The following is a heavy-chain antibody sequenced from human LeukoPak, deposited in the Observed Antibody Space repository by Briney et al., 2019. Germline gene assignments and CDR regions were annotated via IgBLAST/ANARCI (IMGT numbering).Heavy chain of an antibody. D-gene: IGHD3-10*01. Sequence: GRSLRLSCAASGFTFSNYGMHWVRQAPGKGLEWVAVIWYDGSNKYYADSVKGRFTISRDNSKKTLYLQMNSLRAEDTAVYYCAGNYGPYYFDYWGQGTLVTVSS. CDR2: IWYDGSNK. CDR3: AGNYGPYYFDY. CDR1: GFTFSNYG. J-gene: IGHJ4*02. V-gene: IGHV3-33*01.